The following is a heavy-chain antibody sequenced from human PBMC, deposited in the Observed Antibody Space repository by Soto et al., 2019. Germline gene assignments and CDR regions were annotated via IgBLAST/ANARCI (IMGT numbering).Heavy chain of an antibody. Sequence: SETLSLTCTVSGGSISSSSYYWVWIRQPPGKGLEWIGSIYYSGSTYYNPSLKSRVTISVDTSKNQFSLKLSSVTAADTAVYYCAKLGYSGYAMGYWGQGTLVTVSS. V-gene: IGHV4-39*01. D-gene: IGHD5-12*01. CDR3: AKLGYSGYAMGY. J-gene: IGHJ4*02. CDR2: IYYSGST. CDR1: GGSISSSSYY.